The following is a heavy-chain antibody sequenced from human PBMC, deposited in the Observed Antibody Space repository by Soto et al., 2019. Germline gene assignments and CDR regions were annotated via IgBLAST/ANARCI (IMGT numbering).Heavy chain of an antibody. CDR3: ARVGSSGYYSTPHDAFDI. CDR1: GFIFSSYW. J-gene: IGHJ3*02. V-gene: IGHV3-48*02. Sequence: EVQLVESGGGLVQPGGSLRLSCAASGFIFSSYWMHWVRQAPGKGLEWVSYISSSSSTIYYADSVKGRFTISRDNAKNSLYLQMNSLRDEDTAVYYCARVGSSGYYSTPHDAFDIWGQGTMVTVSS. D-gene: IGHD3-22*01. CDR2: ISSSSSTI.